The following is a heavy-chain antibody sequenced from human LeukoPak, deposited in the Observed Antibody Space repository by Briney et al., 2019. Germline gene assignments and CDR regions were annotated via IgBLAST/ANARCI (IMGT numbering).Heavy chain of an antibody. CDR1: GGSVSSSKW. D-gene: IGHD4-17*01. Sequence: SGTLSLTCVVSGGSVSSSKWWSWVRQPPGKGLEWIGQVYHDGGTKYNPSLKSRVTISVDKSKNQFSLKLSSVTAADTAVYYCARLELVYGDYHYYGMDVWGQGTTVTVSS. CDR3: ARLELVYGDYHYYGMDV. V-gene: IGHV4-4*02. J-gene: IGHJ6*02. CDR2: VYHDGGT.